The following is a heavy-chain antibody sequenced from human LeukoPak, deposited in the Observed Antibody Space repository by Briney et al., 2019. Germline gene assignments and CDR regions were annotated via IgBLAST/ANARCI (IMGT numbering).Heavy chain of an antibody. CDR2: INNSSSYI. CDR1: VCTFRNCS. CDR3: AASTGPNSDY. J-gene: IGHJ4*02. V-gene: IGHV3-21*01. D-gene: IGHD4-17*01. Sequence: GGSLTLSFAASVCTFRNCSMNWLRQPPAKGLDGVSSINNSSSYIYYPDSVNDRFTLSRDNAKNSLYLKMNSLRAEDTAVYYCAASTGPNSDYWGQGTLVTVSS.